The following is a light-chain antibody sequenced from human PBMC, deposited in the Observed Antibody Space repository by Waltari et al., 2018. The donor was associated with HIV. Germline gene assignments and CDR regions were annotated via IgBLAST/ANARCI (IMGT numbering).Light chain of an antibody. V-gene: IGLV2-23*02. CDR2: EVR. J-gene: IGLJ2*01. CDR1: SSDVATYKL. CDR3: CSYVSNVI. Sequence: QSALTQPASVSGSPGQSITISCTRTSSDVATYKLVSWYQQHPGKAPKLMIYEVRKRPSGGPWRVSGAKSGDTASLTISGLQAEDEADYYCCSYVSNVIFGGGTKLTVL.